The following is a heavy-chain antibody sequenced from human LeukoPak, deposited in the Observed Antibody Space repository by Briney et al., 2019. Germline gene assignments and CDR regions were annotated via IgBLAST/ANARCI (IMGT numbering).Heavy chain of an antibody. CDR2: LSYSGSP. J-gene: IGHJ3*02. D-gene: IGHD7-27*01. CDR1: GGSISNTAYY. V-gene: IGHV4-39*01. CDR3: ARRRLNWGAFDI. Sequence: KPSETLSLTCTVSGGSISNTAYYWVWIRQPPGKGREWIGSLSYSGSPYYNPSLKSRVTISGDMSKNQFSLKLSSVTAADTAVYYCARRRLNWGAFDIWGQGTMVTVSS.